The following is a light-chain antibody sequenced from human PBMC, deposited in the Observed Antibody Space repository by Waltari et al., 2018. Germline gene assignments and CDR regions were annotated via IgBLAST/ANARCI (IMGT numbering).Light chain of an antibody. CDR3: QQRASWPNT. CDR1: QSVSKY. V-gene: IGKV3-11*01. J-gene: IGKJ2*01. Sequence: DIVLTQSQATLSLSSGEGDTLSCRASQSVSKYLAWYQQKPGQAPRVLIYGTYNRATGIPARFSGSGSGTDFTLTISSLEPEDFAVYYCQQRASWPNTFGQGTKLEIK. CDR2: GTY.